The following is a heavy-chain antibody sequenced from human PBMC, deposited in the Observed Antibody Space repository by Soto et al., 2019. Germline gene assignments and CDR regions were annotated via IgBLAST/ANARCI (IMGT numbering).Heavy chain of an antibody. D-gene: IGHD3-22*01. CDR2: IIPIIGII. J-gene: IGHJ5*02. Sequence: QVQLVQSGAEVKKPGSSVKVSCKASGGTFSTYTITWVRQAPGQGLEWMGRIIPIIGIINYAQKFQGRVTITAYKFTRTGYMELTRPRSDDTAVYYCAGDPDSHYNDSHAYSYPWCQGTLVTVSS. CDR3: AGDPDSHYNDSHAYSYP. CDR1: GGTFSTYT. V-gene: IGHV1-69*08.